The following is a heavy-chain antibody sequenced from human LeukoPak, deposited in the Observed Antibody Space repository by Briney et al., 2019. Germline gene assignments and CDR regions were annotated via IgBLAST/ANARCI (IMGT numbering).Heavy chain of an antibody. D-gene: IGHD5-24*01. CDR1: GFTFSNAW. CDR2: IKSKTSGGTT. J-gene: IGHJ5*02. CDR3: TTGLMGS. V-gene: IGHV3-15*01. Sequence: GGSLRLSCAASGFTFSNAWMSWVRQAPGKGLKWVGRIKSKTSGGTTDYAAPVKGRFTISRDDSKNTLFLQMNSLKTEDTAVYYCTTGLMGSWGQGTLVTVSS.